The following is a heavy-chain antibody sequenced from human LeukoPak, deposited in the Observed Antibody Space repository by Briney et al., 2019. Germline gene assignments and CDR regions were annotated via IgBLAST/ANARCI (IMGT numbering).Heavy chain of an antibody. CDR1: GFTLSSYS. CDR2: ISSSSSII. Sequence: PGGSLRLSCAASGFTLSSYSMNCVRQAPGKGLEWVSYISSSSSIIYYADSVKGRFTISRDNAKNSLYLQMNSLRDEDTAVYYGAREEVGFARWGQGTLVTVSS. CDR3: AREEVGFAR. D-gene: IGHD3-10*01. V-gene: IGHV3-48*02. J-gene: IGHJ4*02.